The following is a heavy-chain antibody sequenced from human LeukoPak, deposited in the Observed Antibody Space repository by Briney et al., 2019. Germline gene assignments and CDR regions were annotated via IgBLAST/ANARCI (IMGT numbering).Heavy chain of an antibody. CDR1: GYTFTGYY. V-gene: IGHV1-2*02. Sequence: ASVKVSCKASGYTFTGYYMHWVRQAPGQGLEWMGWINPNSGGTNYAQKFQGRVTMTRDTSISTAYMELSRLRSDDTAVYYCARQRGYSYVLATTLDPWGQGTLVTVS. J-gene: IGHJ5*02. D-gene: IGHD5-18*01. CDR3: ARQRGYSYVLATTLDP. CDR2: INPNSGGT.